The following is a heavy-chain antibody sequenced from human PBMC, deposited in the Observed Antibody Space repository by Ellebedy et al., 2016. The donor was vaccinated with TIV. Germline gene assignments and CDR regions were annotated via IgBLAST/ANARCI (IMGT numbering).Heavy chain of an antibody. Sequence: SVKVSCKASGGSYSNYAINWVRQAPGQGLEWMGGIVPIFGTTYFAQKFQGRVTISADGFASAAYMELSSLRSEETAVYYCAKRDGYNYGSFDSWGQGTLVTVSS. CDR3: AKRDGYNYGSFDS. CDR2: IVPIFGTT. J-gene: IGHJ4*02. CDR1: GGSYSNYA. D-gene: IGHD5-24*01. V-gene: IGHV1-69*13.